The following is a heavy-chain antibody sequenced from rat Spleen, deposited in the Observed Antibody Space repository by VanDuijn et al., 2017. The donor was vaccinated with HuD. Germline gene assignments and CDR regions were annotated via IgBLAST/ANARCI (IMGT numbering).Heavy chain of an antibody. CDR3: ASSEGTHYYLPFAD. Sequence: EVQLQESGPGLVKPSQSLSLTCSVTGYSISSAYRWNWIRKFPGNKLEWMGYINSAGNTIYNPSLTSRISINRKTSKNQFFLQVDSLSAEYTDTYYCASSEGTHYYLPFADWGQGTLVTVSS. CDR2: INSAGNT. V-gene: IGHV3-3*01. J-gene: IGHJ3*01. CDR1: GYSISSAYR. D-gene: IGHD1-6*01.